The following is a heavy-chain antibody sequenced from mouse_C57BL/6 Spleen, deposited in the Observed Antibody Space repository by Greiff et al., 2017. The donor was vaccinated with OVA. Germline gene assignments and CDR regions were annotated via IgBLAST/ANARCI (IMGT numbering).Heavy chain of an antibody. D-gene: IGHD2-2*01. J-gene: IGHJ2*01. CDR2: IRSKSNNYAT. Sequence: EVKLVESGGGLVQPKGSLKLSCAASGFSFNTYAMNWVRQAPGKGLEWVARIRSKSNNYATYYADSVKDRFTISRDDSESMLYLQMNNLKTEDTAMYYCVRGYRAFDYWGQGTTLTVSS. V-gene: IGHV10-1*01. CDR3: VRGYRAFDY. CDR1: GFSFNTYA.